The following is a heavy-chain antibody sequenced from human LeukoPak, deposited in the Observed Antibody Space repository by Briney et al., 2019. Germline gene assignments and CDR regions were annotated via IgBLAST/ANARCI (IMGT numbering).Heavy chain of an antibody. CDR1: GYTFTSYG. Sequence: GASVKVSCKASGYTFTSYGISWVRQAPGQGLEWMGWISAYNGNTNYAQKLQGRVTMTTDTSTSTAYMELRSLRSDDTAVYYCARQPAYYYDSSGYLDYWGQGTLVTVSS. V-gene: IGHV1-18*01. D-gene: IGHD3-22*01. CDR2: ISAYNGNT. CDR3: ARQPAYYYDSSGYLDY. J-gene: IGHJ4*02.